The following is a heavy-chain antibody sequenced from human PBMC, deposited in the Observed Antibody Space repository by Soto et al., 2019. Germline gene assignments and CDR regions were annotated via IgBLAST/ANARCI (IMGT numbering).Heavy chain of an antibody. D-gene: IGHD3-10*01. V-gene: IGHV1-8*01. CDR3: ARVGGQLFGDHGMDV. Sequence: QVQLVQSGAEVKKPGASVKVSCKASGYTFTTYEINCVRQVPGQGLEWMGWMSPSSGNTGYVDQFRGRVTMTGNTSMTTAYMELSSLRSEDTAVYYCARVGGQLFGDHGMDVWGQGTTVTVSS. CDR2: MSPSSGNT. CDR1: GYTFTTYE. J-gene: IGHJ6*02.